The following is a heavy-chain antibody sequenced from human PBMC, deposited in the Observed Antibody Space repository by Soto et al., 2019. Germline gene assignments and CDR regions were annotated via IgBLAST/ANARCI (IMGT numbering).Heavy chain of an antibody. V-gene: IGHV1-18*01. CDR1: GYTFINHN. Sequence: QVQLVQSGADVKKPGASVKLSCKASGYTFINHNINWVRQAPGQGPEWLGRISPSTGKTDYPQKFQGRVSMNTDTSTSTAYMELRSLTSDDTAVYYCARYRTKWLNDAYDFWGQGTMVTVSS. CDR3: ARYRTKWLNDAYDF. CDR2: ISPSTGKT. D-gene: IGHD1-7*01. J-gene: IGHJ3*01.